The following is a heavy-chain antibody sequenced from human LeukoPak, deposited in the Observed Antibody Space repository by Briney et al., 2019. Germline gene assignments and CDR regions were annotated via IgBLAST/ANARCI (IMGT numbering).Heavy chain of an antibody. CDR2: IYYSGST. CDR1: GGSISSYY. CDR3: ARTYYYGSGIGFDY. V-gene: IGHV4-59*08. Sequence: SETLSLTCTVSGGSISSYYWSWIRQPPGKGLEWIGYIYYSGSTNYNPSLKSRVTISVDTSKNQFSLKLSSVTAADTAVYYCARTYYYGSGIGFDYWGQGTLVTVSS. J-gene: IGHJ4*02. D-gene: IGHD3-10*01.